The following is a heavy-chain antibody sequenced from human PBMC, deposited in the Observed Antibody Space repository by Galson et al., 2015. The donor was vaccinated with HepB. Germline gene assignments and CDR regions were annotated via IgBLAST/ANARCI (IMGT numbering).Heavy chain of an antibody. V-gene: IGHV3-33*01. J-gene: IGHJ4*02. CDR1: GFTFRNHG. Sequence: SLRLSCAASGFTFRNHGMHWVRQAPGKGLEWVAVIYYDGSLTYYADSVKGRFTVSRDNSKNTLDLQMSSLRADDTAVYYCARDIASRRLDFWGQGTLVIVSS. CDR2: IYYDGSLT. CDR3: ARDIASRRLDF. D-gene: IGHD6-6*01.